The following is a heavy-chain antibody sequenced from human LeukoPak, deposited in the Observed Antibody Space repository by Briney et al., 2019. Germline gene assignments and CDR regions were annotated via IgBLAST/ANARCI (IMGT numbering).Heavy chain of an antibody. J-gene: IGHJ4*02. Sequence: GGSLRLSCAASGFTFSDYAMSWVRQAPGKGLEWVSTISNSGGYTFFADSVKGRFTISRDNSKNTIYLQMNSLRAEDTAVYYCARDWDYVWGSFRPYYLDYWGQGTLVTVSS. D-gene: IGHD3-16*02. CDR1: GFTFSDYA. CDR2: ISNSGGYT. CDR3: ARDWDYVWGSFRPYYLDY. V-gene: IGHV3-23*01.